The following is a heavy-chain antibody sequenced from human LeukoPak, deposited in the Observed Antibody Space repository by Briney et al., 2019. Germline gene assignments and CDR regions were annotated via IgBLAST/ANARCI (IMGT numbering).Heavy chain of an antibody. J-gene: IGHJ4*02. CDR2: IIPILGIG. Sequence: GASVKVSCKASGGTFSSYAISWVRQAPGQGLEWMGRIIPILGIGNYAQKFQGRVTITADKSTSTAYMELSSLRSEDTAVYYCARGLPYYDILTGYYRYWGQGTLVTGFS. CDR1: GGTFSSYA. CDR3: ARGLPYYDILTGYYRY. D-gene: IGHD3-9*01. V-gene: IGHV1-69*04.